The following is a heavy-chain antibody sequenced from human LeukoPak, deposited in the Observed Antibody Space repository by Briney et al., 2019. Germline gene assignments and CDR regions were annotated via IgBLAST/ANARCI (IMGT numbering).Heavy chain of an antibody. CDR3: ATDIPYSSSWYGGY. CDR2: ISAYNGNT. CDR1: GYTFTSYG. J-gene: IGHJ4*02. D-gene: IGHD6-13*01. Sequence: ASVKVSCKASGYTFTSYGISWVRQAPGQGLEWMGWISAYNGNTNYAQKLQGRVTMTTDTSTSTAYMELRSLRSDDTAVYYCATDIPYSSSWYGGYWGQGTLVTVSS. V-gene: IGHV1-18*01.